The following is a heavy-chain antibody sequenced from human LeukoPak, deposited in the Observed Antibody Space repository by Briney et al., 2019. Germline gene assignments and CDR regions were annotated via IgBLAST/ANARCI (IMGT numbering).Heavy chain of an antibody. D-gene: IGHD2-15*01. CDR1: GGSISSSSYY. J-gene: IGHJ4*02. CDR3: ARHWVVVAACDY. CDR2: IYYSGST. Sequence: SETLSLTCTVSGGSISSSSYYWGWIRQPPGKGLEWIGSIYYSGSTYYNPSLKSRVTISVDTSKNQFSLKLSSVTAADTAVYYCARHWVVVAACDYWGRGTLVTVSS. V-gene: IGHV4-39*01.